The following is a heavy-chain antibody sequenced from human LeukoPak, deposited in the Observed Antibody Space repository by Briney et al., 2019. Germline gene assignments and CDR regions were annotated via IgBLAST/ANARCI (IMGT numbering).Heavy chain of an antibody. Sequence: QPGGSLRLSCAASGFTFSSYWMSWVRQAPGKGLEWVANIKQDGSEQYYVDSVKGRFTISRDNAKTSLYLQMSSLRAEDTAVYYCAREGWYYDSSGYYQRGGSFDYWGQGTLVTVSS. CDR1: GFTFSSYW. V-gene: IGHV3-7*01. J-gene: IGHJ4*02. D-gene: IGHD3-22*01. CDR3: AREGWYYDSSGYYQRGGSFDY. CDR2: IKQDGSEQ.